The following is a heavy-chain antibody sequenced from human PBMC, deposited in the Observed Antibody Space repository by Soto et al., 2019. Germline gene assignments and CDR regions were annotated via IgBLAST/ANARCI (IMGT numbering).Heavy chain of an antibody. CDR3: ATSQKGYNWNYFDH. Sequence: PSETLSLTCAVSGASISGSYYYWAWLRQSPGEGPEWIGSVFYTGFTSYNPSLESRVSVSVDTSKSQFSLKLSAVTAADTAVYYCATSQKGYNWNYFDHWGQGALLTVYS. CDR1: GASISGSYYY. CDR2: VFYTGFT. D-gene: IGHD1-20*01. V-gene: IGHV4-39*01. J-gene: IGHJ4*02.